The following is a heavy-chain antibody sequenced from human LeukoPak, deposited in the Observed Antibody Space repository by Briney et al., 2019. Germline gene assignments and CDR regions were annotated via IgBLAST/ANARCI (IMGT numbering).Heavy chain of an antibody. Sequence: ASVKVSCKASGYTFTDYCMHWVRQAPGQGFEWMGWINPNDGDTNYAQKFQGRVTMTRDTSISTAHMEVSRLRSDDTAVYYCARANFLYCSSSTCLFDCWGQGTLVTVSS. J-gene: IGHJ4*02. CDR1: GYTFTDYC. CDR3: ARANFLYCSSSTCLFDC. CDR2: INPNDGDT. D-gene: IGHD2-2*01. V-gene: IGHV1-2*02.